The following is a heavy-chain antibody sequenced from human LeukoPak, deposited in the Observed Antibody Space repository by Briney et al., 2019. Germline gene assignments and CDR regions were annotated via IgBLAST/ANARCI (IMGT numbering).Heavy chain of an antibody. Sequence: GGSLRLSCAASGFTFDDYAMHWVRQAPGKGLEWVSGISWNSGSIGYADSVKGRFTISRDNAKNSLYLQMNSLRAEDTALYYCAKNAYGSGSRYFDLWGRGTLVTVSS. CDR3: AKNAYGSGSRYFDL. CDR2: ISWNSGSI. J-gene: IGHJ2*01. V-gene: IGHV3-9*01. D-gene: IGHD3-10*01. CDR1: GFTFDDYA.